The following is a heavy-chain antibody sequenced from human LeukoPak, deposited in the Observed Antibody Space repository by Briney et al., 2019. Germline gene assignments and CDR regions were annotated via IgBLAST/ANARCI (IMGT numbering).Heavy chain of an antibody. CDR2: ISSSSSYI. J-gene: IGHJ4*02. V-gene: IGHV3-21*01. Sequence: PGGSLRLSCAASGFTFSSYSMNWVRQAPGKGLEWVSSISSSSSYIYYADSVKGRFTISRDNAKNSLYLQMNSLRAEDTAVYYCARDFRGMGRGVKYWGQGTLVTVSS. CDR1: GFTFSSYS. CDR3: ARDFRGMGRGVKY. D-gene: IGHD3-10*01.